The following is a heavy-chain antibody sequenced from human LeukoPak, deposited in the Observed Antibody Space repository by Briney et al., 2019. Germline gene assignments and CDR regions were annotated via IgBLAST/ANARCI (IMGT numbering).Heavy chain of an antibody. CDR3: AREAELDYYDSSGYYNAFDI. D-gene: IGHD3-22*01. V-gene: IGHV4-34*01. CDR1: GGSFSGYY. Sequence: SGTLSLTCAVYGGSFSGYYWSWIRQPPGKGLEWIGEINHSGSTNYNPSLKSRVTISVDTSKNQFSLKLSSVTAADTAVYYCAREAELDYYDSSGYYNAFDIWGQGTMVTVSS. J-gene: IGHJ3*02. CDR2: INHSGST.